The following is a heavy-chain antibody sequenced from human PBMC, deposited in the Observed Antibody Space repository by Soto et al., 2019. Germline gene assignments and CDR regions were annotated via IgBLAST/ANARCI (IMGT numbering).Heavy chain of an antibody. J-gene: IGHJ6*02. V-gene: IGHV3-48*01. CDR2: ISTSISTI. CDR3: ACDEGGYGYYEDYYYGMDV. CDR1: GFAFSDFT. D-gene: IGHD4-17*01. Sequence: PGGSLRLSCAASGFAFSDFTMNWVRQAPGKGLEWLSYISTSISTIYYADSVKGRFTISRDNAKNSLYLQMNSLRAEDTAVYYCACDEGGYGYYEDYYYGMDVWGQGTTVTVSS.